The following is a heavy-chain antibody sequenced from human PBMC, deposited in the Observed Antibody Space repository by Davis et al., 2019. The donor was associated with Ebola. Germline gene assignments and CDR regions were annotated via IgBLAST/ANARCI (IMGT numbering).Heavy chain of an antibody. CDR3: ARGSYSSSRYWYFDL. CDR2: MNPNSGNT. Sequence: AASVKVSCKASGYTFTSYDINWVRQATGQGLEWMGWMNPNSGNTGYAQKFQGRVTMTRNTSISTAYMELSSLRSEDTAVYYCARGSYSSSRYWYFDLWGRGTLVTVSS. J-gene: IGHJ2*01. D-gene: IGHD6-6*01. V-gene: IGHV1-8*01. CDR1: GYTFTSYD.